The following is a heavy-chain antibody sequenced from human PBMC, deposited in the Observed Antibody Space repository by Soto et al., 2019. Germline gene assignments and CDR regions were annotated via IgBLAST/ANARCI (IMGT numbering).Heavy chain of an antibody. V-gene: IGHV3-21*01. Sequence: ESGGGLVKPGGSLRLSCAASGFTFSSYSMNWVRQAPGKGLEWVSSISSSSSYIYYADSVKGRFTISRDNAKNSLYLQMNSLRAEDTAVYYCARDGALLWFGELTEYFQHWGQGTLVTVSS. D-gene: IGHD3-10*01. CDR2: ISSSSSYI. CDR3: ARDGALLWFGELTEYFQH. J-gene: IGHJ1*01. CDR1: GFTFSSYS.